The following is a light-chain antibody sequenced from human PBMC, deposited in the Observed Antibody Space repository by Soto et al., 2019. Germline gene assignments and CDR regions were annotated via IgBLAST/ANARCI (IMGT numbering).Light chain of an antibody. J-gene: IGLJ1*01. CDR3: SSYLSSSSYV. Sequence: LTQPASVSGSPGQSITISCTGTSSDVGGYNYVFWYQQHPGKAPKLMIYDVSNRPSGVSNRFSGSKSDNTASLTISGLQAEDEADYYCSSYLSSSSYVFGTGTKVTVL. CDR1: SSDVGGYNY. CDR2: DVS. V-gene: IGLV2-14*01.